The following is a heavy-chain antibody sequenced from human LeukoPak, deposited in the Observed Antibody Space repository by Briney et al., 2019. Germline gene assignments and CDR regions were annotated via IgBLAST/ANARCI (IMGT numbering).Heavy chain of an antibody. D-gene: IGHD6-13*01. V-gene: IGHV3-23*01. CDR1: GFTFSSYA. CDR3: AKEQQLVRSYWFEP. Sequence: GGSLRLSCAASGFTFSSYAMSWVRQAPGKGLEWVSAIIGSGGSTYYAHSVKGRFTISRDNSKNTLYMHMNSLRAADTAVYYCAKEQQLVRSYWFEPWGQGSLVTVSS. J-gene: IGHJ5*02. CDR2: IIGSGGST.